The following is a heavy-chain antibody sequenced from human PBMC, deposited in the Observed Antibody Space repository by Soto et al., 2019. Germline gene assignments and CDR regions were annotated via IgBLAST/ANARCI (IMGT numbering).Heavy chain of an antibody. CDR3: AKMAVIMRHDAFDI. CDR2: IVVGSGNT. V-gene: IGHV1-58*01. J-gene: IGHJ3*02. D-gene: IGHD3-3*01. CDR1: GFTFTSSA. Sequence: GASVKVSCKASGFTFTSSAVQWVRQARGQRLEWIGWIVVGSGNTNYAQKFQERVTITRDMSTSTAYKELSSMKAEDTAVYYCAKMAVIMRHDAFDIWGQGTMVTVSS.